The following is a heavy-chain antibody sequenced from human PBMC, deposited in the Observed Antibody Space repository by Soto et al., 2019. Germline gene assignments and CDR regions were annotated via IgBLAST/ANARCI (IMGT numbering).Heavy chain of an antibody. CDR3: AREWANNTVIGGVTYRYYHGMDV. J-gene: IGHJ6*02. D-gene: IGHD3-16*01. CDR2: IIPIFGTA. CDR1: GGTFSSYA. Sequence: ASVKVSCKASGGTFSSYAISWVRQAPGQGLEWMGGIIPIFGTANYAQKFQGRVTITTDESTSTAYMELSSLRSEDTAVYYCAREWANNTVIGGVTYRYYHGMDVWGQGTTVTVSS. V-gene: IGHV1-69*05.